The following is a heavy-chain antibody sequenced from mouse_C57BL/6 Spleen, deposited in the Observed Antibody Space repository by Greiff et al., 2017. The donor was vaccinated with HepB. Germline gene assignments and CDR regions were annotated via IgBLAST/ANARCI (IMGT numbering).Heavy chain of an antibody. Sequence: VQLQQSGAELAKPGASVKLSCKASGYTFTSYWMHWVKQRPGQGLEWIGYINPSSGYTKYNQKFKDKATLTADKSSSTAYMQLSSLTYEDSSVYDCAREVRIYYASSYGYFDVWGTWTTVTVSS. CDR3: AREVRIYYASSYGYFDV. J-gene: IGHJ1*03. D-gene: IGHD1-1*01. V-gene: IGHV1-7*01. CDR1: GYTFTSYW. CDR2: INPSSGYT.